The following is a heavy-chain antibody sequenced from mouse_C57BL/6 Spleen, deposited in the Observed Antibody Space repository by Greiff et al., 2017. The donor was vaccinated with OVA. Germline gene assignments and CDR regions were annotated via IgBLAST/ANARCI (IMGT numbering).Heavy chain of an antibody. D-gene: IGHD1-1*01. CDR1: GYSFTGYF. CDR2: INPYNGDT. Sequence: EVQLQQSGPELVKPGDSVKISCKASGYSFTGYFMNWVMQSHGKSLEWIGRINPYNGDTFYNQKFKGKATLTVDKSSSTAHMELRSLTSEDSAVYYCARGSHYYGSSYVRAMDYWGQGTSVTVSS. V-gene: IGHV1-20*01. CDR3: ARGSHYYGSSYVRAMDY. J-gene: IGHJ4*01.